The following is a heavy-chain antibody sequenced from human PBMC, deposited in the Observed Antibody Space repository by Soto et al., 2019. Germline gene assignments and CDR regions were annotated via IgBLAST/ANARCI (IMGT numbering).Heavy chain of an antibody. CDR2: IYYSGST. Sequence: SETLSLTCTFSGASISSGGPYWSWIRQHPGKGLEWIGYIYYSGSTYYNPSLKSRVTISVDTSKNQFSLKLSSVTAADTAVYYCANDYGDYWYFDLWGRGTLVTVSS. CDR3: ANDYGDYWYFDL. V-gene: IGHV4-31*03. J-gene: IGHJ2*01. D-gene: IGHD4-17*01. CDR1: GASISSGGPY.